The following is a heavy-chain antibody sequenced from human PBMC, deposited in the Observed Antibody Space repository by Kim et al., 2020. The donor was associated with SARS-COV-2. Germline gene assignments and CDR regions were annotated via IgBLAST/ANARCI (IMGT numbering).Heavy chain of an antibody. D-gene: IGHD3-10*01. J-gene: IGHJ5*02. CDR2: ISISGSNT. CDR3: ARDYYGSGSYGQLDP. V-gene: IGHV3-11*06. CDR1: GFSFSFYY. Sequence: GGSLRLSCVASGFSFSFYYMRWIRQAPGKRLEWVSYISISGSNTDYADSVKGRFTISRDNAENSVYLQMNSLRAEDTAVYYCARDYYGSGSYGQLDPWGQGTLVTVSS.